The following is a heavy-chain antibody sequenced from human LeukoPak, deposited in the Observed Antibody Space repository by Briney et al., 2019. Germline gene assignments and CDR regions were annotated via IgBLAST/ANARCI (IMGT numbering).Heavy chain of an antibody. V-gene: IGHV4-39*01. D-gene: IGHD3-3*01. CDR1: GGSISSSSYY. CDR3: ARQRYDFWSGYTTDMDV. J-gene: IGHJ6*03. CDR2: IYYSGST. Sequence: SETLSLTCTVSGGSISSSSYYWGWIRQPPGKGLEWIGSIYYSGSTYYNPSLKSRVTISVDTSKNQFSLKLSSVTAADTAVYYCARQRYDFWSGYTTDMDVWGKGTTVTVSS.